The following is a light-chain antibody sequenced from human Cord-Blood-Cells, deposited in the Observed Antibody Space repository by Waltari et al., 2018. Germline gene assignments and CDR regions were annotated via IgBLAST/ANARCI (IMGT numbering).Light chain of an antibody. V-gene: IGKV1-27*01. CDR1: QGISNY. CDR3: QKYNSAPTWT. J-gene: IGKJ1*01. CDR2: AAS. Sequence: DIQMTQSPSSLSASVGVRVTITCRASQGISNYLAWYQQKPGKVPKLLIYAASTLQSGVPSRFSGSGSRADFPLTISSLQPEDVATYYCQKYNSAPTWTFGQGTKVEIK.